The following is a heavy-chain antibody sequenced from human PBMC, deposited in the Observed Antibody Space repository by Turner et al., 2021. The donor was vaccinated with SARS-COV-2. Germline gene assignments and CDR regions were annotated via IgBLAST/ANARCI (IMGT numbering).Heavy chain of an antibody. CDR2: INSDGSST. J-gene: IGHJ6*02. CDR1: GFTFSSYW. V-gene: IGHV3-74*01. Sequence: EVQLVESGGGLVQPGGSLRLSCAASGFTFSSYWMHWVRRAPGKGLVWVSRINSDGSSTTYADSVKGRFTISRDNAKNTLYLQMNSLRAEDTAVYYCARDILEPTYGMDVWGQGTTVTVSS. CDR3: ARDILEPTYGMDV.